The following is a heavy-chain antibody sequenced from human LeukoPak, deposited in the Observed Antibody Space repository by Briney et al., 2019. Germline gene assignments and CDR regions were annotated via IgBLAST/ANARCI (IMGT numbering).Heavy chain of an antibody. J-gene: IGHJ6*02. Sequence: GRSLRLSCAASGFTFDDYAMHWVRQGPGKGLEWVAGISWSSGNIGYADSVKGRFTISRDNAENSLHLQMNSLRTEDTALYFCARDAWRRAFNYGMDVWGQGTTVAVSS. CDR3: ARDAWRRAFNYGMDV. D-gene: IGHD5-12*01. V-gene: IGHV3-9*01. CDR1: GFTFDDYA. CDR2: ISWSSGNI.